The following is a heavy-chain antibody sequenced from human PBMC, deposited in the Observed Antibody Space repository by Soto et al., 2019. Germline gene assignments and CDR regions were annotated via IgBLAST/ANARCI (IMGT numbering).Heavy chain of an antibody. V-gene: IGHV4-59*01. D-gene: IGHD6-19*01. CDR2: IYYNGNT. CDR1: GGSMNNIY. CDR3: ARGGWSVDL. Sequence: PSETLSLTCTVSGGSMNNIYWSWIRQSPEKGLEWVGYIYYNGNTNYNPSLKSRVTMSVDTSKNQFSLKLTSVTSADTAVYFCARGGWSVDLWGRGIPVTVSS. J-gene: IGHJ5*02.